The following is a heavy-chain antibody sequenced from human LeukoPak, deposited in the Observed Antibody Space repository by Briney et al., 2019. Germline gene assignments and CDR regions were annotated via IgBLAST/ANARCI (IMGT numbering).Heavy chain of an antibody. CDR2: IKQDGSEK. J-gene: IGHJ4*02. Sequence: GGSLRLSCAASGFTFSSYWMSWVRQAPGKGLEWVANIKQDGSEKYYVDSVKGRFTISRDNAKNSLYLQMNSLRAEDTAVYYCARPSSGWSREEYYFDYWGQGTLVTVSS. V-gene: IGHV3-7*01. CDR1: GFTFSSYW. CDR3: ARPSSGWSREEYYFDY. D-gene: IGHD6-13*01.